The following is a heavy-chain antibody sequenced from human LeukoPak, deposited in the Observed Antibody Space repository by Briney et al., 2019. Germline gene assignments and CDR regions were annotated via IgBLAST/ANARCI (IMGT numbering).Heavy chain of an antibody. CDR3: AREDIVVVPAAVHHMDV. CDR1: GGTFSSYA. D-gene: IGHD2-2*01. Sequence: ASVKVSCKASGGTFSSYAISWVRQAPGQGLEWMGWINPNSGDTNYAQKFLGRVTMTTDTSISTAYMELSRLRFDDTAVYYCAREDIVVVPAAVHHMDVWGKGTTVTISS. CDR2: INPNSGDT. V-gene: IGHV1-2*02. J-gene: IGHJ6*03.